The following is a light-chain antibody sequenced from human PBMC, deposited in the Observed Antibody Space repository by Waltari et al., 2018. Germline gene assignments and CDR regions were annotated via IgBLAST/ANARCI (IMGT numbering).Light chain of an antibody. CDR1: SSDVAGYNS. CDR3: SSYTSSSTPYV. V-gene: IGLV2-14*01. J-gene: IGLJ1*01. CDR2: EVS. Sequence: QSALTQPASVSGSPGQSITISCTGPSSDVAGYNSVSWYQQHPGKAPKLMIYEVSNRPSGVSNRFSGSKSGNTASLTISGLQAEDEADYYCSSYTSSSTPYVFGTGTKVTVL.